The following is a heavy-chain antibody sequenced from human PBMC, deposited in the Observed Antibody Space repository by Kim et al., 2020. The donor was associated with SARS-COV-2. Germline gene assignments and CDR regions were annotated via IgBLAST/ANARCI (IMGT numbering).Heavy chain of an antibody. V-gene: IGHV4-39*01. CDR3: ARHTSSWLGNYLDC. Sequence: SETLSLTCTVSGGSISSTNYYWGWIRQPPGKGLEWIGSIYNTGSGSAFYNPSLRGRVTMSVDTTKNQLSLELTSVTATDTAVYLCARHTSSWLGNYLDCWGQGTLVTVSS. J-gene: IGHJ4*02. CDR2: IYNTGSGSA. D-gene: IGHD2-2*01. CDR1: GGSISSTNYY.